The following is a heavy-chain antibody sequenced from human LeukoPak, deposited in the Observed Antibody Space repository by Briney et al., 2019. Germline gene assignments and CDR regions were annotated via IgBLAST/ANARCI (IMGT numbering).Heavy chain of an antibody. V-gene: IGHV3-21*01. CDR1: GFTFSSYS. CDR2: ISSSSSYI. D-gene: IGHD2-2*02. J-gene: IGHJ4*02. CDR3: AKDEVGRYCSSTSCYSRFDY. Sequence: GGSLRLSCAASGFTFSSYSMNWVRQAPGKGLEWVSSISSSSSYIYYADSVKGRFTISRDNSKNTLYLQMNGLRPEDTAMYYCAKDEVGRYCSSTSCYSRFDYWGQGTLVTVSS.